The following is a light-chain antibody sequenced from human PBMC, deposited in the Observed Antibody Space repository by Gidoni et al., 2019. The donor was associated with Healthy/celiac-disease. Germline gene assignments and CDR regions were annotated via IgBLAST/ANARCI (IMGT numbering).Light chain of an antibody. J-gene: IGKJ1*01. CDR2: GAS. V-gene: IGKV3-15*01. CDR3: QQYNNWPPT. CDR1: QSISSN. Sequence: DIVMTQSPVTLSVSPGERATLSCRASQSISSNLAWYQQKPGQAPRLLIYGASTRATGSPARFSGSGSGTEFTLTISSLQSEDFAVYYCQQYNNWPPTFGQGTKVEIK.